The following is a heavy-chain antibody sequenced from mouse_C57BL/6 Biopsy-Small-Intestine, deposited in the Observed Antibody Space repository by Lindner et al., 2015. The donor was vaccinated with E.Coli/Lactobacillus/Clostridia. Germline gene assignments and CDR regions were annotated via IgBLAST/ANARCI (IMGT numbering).Heavy chain of an antibody. D-gene: IGHD2-3*01. CDR3: ARGVYDYFDY. CDR2: IYPGGGYT. J-gene: IGHJ2*01. Sequence: VQLQESGAELVRPGTSVKMSCKASGYTFTNYWIGWAKQRPGHGLEWIGDIYPGGGYTNYNEKFKGKATLTADKSSSTAYMQFSSLTSEDSAIYYCARGVYDYFDYWGQGTTLTVSS. V-gene: IGHV1-63*01. CDR1: GYTFTNYW.